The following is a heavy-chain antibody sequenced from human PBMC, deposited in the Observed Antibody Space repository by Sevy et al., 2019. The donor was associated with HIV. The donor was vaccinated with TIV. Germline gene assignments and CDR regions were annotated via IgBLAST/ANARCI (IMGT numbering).Heavy chain of an antibody. CDR2: IKQDGSQE. CDR3: ARVFSGSAPGFDY. D-gene: IGHD6-19*01. Sequence: GGSLRLSCASSGITFSESLMSWVRQAPGKGLEWVASIKQDGSQEYYVDSVKGRFSISTDNAKNSLYLQMNSLRGDDSALYYCARVFSGSAPGFDYWGQGTLVTVSS. J-gene: IGHJ4*02. CDR1: GITFSESL. V-gene: IGHV3-7*01.